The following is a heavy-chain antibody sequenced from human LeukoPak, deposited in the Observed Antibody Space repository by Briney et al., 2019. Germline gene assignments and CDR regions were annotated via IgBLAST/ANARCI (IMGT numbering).Heavy chain of an antibody. D-gene: IGHD3-3*01. J-gene: IGHJ3*02. CDR2: INPNSGGT. CDR3: ARGYDFWSGYLSDAFDI. CDR1: GYTFTGYY. Sequence: GASVKVSCKASGYTFTGYYMHWVRQPPGQGLEWMGWINPNSGGTNYAQKFQGRVTMTRDTSISTAYMELSRLRSDDTAVYYCARGYDFWSGYLSDAFDIWGQGTMVTVSS. V-gene: IGHV1-2*02.